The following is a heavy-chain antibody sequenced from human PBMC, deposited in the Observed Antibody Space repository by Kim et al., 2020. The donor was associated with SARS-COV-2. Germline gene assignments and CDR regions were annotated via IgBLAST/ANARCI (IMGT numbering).Heavy chain of an antibody. Sequence: WGSLRLSCAASGFTFSNYWMHWVRQAPGKGLEWVANIREDGSNKYYVDSVKGRFIISRDNVKNSLFLQMNSLRAEDTAVYYCARVYYTGNSGYCYLYYCG. D-gene: IGHD3-22*01. CDR2: IREDGSNK. CDR1: GFTFSNYW. V-gene: IGHV3-7*01. J-gene: IGHJ6*01. CDR3: ARVYYTGNSGYCYLYYCG.